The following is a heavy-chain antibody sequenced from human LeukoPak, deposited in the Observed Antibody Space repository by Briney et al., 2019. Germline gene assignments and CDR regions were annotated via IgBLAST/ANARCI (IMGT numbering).Heavy chain of an antibody. J-gene: IGHJ5*02. CDR3: ARGMVRGVIKTSDRDNWFDP. CDR1: GGSISSGDYY. Sequence: SETLSLTCTVSGGSISSGDYYWSWIRQPPGKGLEWIGYIYYSGSTYYNPSLKSRVTISVDTFKNQFSLKLSSVTAADTAVYYCARGMVRGVIKTSDRDNWFDPWGQGTLVTVSS. D-gene: IGHD3-10*01. V-gene: IGHV4-30-4*01. CDR2: IYYSGST.